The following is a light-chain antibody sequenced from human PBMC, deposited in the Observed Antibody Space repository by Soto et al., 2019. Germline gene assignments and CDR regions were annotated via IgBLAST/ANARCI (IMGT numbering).Light chain of an antibody. J-gene: IGLJ2*01. CDR1: NIGSKS. CDR2: YDS. CDR3: QVWDSSSDVV. Sequence: SYELTQPPSVSVAPGKTARITCGGINIGSKSVHWYQQKPGQAPVLVIYYDSDRPSGIPERFSGSNSGNTATLTISRVEAGDEADYYCQVWDSSSDVVFGGWTKLTVL. V-gene: IGLV3-21*04.